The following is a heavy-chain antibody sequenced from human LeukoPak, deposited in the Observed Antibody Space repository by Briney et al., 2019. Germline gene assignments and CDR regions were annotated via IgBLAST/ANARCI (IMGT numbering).Heavy chain of an antibody. V-gene: IGHV3-53*01. CDR1: GLTVRTSS. Sequence: GGSLRLSCATSGLTVRTSSMSWVRQAPGKGLEWVPVIYSSGSTYYEDSVNGRCTISRDTSKSSMYLQMDHLRVEDTAVYYCASAREYCINSNCYEYFQDWGQGTLVTVSS. D-gene: IGHD2-2*01. CDR2: IYSSGST. J-gene: IGHJ1*01. CDR3: ASAREYCINSNCYEYFQD.